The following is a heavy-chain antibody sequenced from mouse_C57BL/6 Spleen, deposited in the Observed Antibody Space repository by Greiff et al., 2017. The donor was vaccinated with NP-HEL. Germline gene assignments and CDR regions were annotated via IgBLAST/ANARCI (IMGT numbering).Heavy chain of an antibody. CDR3: ANDYDRDYAMDY. J-gene: IGHJ4*01. CDR1: GYTFTSYW. V-gene: IGHV1-64*01. Sequence: QVQLQQPGAELVKPGASVKLSCKASGYTFTSYWMHWVKQRPGQGLEWIGMIHPNSGSTNYNEKFKSKATLTVDKSSSTAYMQLSSLTSEDSAVYYCANDYDRDYAMDYWGQGTSVTVSS. D-gene: IGHD2-4*01. CDR2: IHPNSGST.